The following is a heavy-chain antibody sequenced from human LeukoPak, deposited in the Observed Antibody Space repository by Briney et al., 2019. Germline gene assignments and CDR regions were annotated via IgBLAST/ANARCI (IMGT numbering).Heavy chain of an antibody. Sequence: ASVKVSCKASGYTFTGYYMHWVRQAPGQVLEWMGRINPNSGGTNYAQKFQGRVTMTRDTSISTAYMELSRLRSDDTAVYYCARERVVRSLGYMDVWGKGTTVTVSS. J-gene: IGHJ6*03. D-gene: IGHD2-21*01. CDR1: GYTFTGYY. CDR3: ARERVVRSLGYMDV. V-gene: IGHV1-2*06. CDR2: INPNSGGT.